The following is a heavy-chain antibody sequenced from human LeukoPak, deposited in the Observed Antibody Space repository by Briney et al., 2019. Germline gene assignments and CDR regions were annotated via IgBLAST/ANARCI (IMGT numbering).Heavy chain of an antibody. CDR3: ARDLNWNDVGDY. CDR1: GFTFSSYS. V-gene: IGHV3-21*01. Sequence: GGSLRLSCAASGFTFSSYSMNWVRQAPGKGLEWVSSISSSSSYIYYADSVKGRFTISRDNTKNSLYLQMNSLRAEDTAVYFCARDLNWNDVGDYWGQGTLVTVSS. J-gene: IGHJ4*02. D-gene: IGHD1-1*01. CDR2: ISSSSSYI.